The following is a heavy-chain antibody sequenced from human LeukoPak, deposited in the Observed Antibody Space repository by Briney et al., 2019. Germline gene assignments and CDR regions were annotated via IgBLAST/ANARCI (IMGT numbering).Heavy chain of an antibody. D-gene: IGHD3-22*01. V-gene: IGHV1-8*01. CDR3: ARAPGSSGYYSFDY. CDR2: MNPNSGNT. J-gene: IGHJ4*02. Sequence: ASVKVSCKASGYTFTSYDINWVRQATGQGLEWMGWMNPNSGNTGYAQKFQGRVTVTRNTSISTAYMELSSLRSEDTAVYYCARAPGSSGYYSFDYWGQGTLVTVSS. CDR1: GYTFTSYD.